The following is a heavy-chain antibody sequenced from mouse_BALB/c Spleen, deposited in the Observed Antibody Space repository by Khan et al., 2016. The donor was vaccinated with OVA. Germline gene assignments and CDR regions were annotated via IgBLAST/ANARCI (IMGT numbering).Heavy chain of an antibody. V-gene: IGHV14-3*02. J-gene: IGHJ2*01. CDR3: RISTINA. CDR2: TDPANGNT. CDR1: GYNIKDIY. Sequence: VQLKQSGAELVKPAASLKLSCTASGYNIKDIYIHWVKQRPEKGLERIRRTDPANGNTKYDPKFQGKATITAATSSNTAYLQLSSLTSEDTAVYYCRISTINAWGQGTTLTVSS.